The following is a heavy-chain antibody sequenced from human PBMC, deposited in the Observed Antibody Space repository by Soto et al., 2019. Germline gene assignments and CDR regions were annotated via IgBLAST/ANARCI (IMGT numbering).Heavy chain of an antibody. V-gene: IGHV3-23*01. CDR1: GFTFSSYA. CDR2: ISGSDDST. Sequence: EVQLLESGGGLVQPGESLRLSCAASGFTFSSYAMSWVRQAPGMGLEWVSVISGSDDSTYYADSVKGRFTISRDNSKNTLYLQMTSLRAEDTAVYYCAKRSSSSTFDYWGQGTLVTVSS. D-gene: IGHD6-6*01. J-gene: IGHJ4*02. CDR3: AKRSSSSTFDY.